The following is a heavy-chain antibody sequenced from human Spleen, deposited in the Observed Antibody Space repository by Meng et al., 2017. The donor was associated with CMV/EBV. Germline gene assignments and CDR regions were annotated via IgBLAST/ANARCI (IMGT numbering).Heavy chain of an antibody. CDR3: ARQFSRGWYAEY. D-gene: IGHD6-19*01. CDR2: ISSSSSYI. CDR1: GFTFSSYS. Sequence: GGSLRLSCAASGFTFSSYSMNWVRQAPGKGLEWVSSISSSSSYIYYADSVKGRFTISRDNAKNSLYLQMNSLRAADTAVYHCARQFSRGWYAEYWGPGTLVTVSS. V-gene: IGHV3-21*01. J-gene: IGHJ4*02.